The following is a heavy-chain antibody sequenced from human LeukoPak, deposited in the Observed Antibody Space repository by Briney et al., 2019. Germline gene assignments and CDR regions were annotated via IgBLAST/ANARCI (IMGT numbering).Heavy chain of an antibody. D-gene: IGHD3-9*01. CDR1: GGTIFNTNYQ. Sequence: SETLSLTCTGSGGTIFNTNYQSRGIRQPPGKGLEWIGSINYSGGTDYNPSLRGRVTVSVDTTKNAYSLKQSFVTAADTAAYRSTSPIKADYYGTFDYWGQGTLVTVSS. CDR2: INYSGGT. J-gene: IGHJ4*02. V-gene: IGHV4-39*01. CDR3: TSPIKADYYGTFDY.